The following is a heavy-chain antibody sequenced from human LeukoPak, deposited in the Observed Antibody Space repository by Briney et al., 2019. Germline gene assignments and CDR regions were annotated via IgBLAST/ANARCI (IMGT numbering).Heavy chain of an antibody. Sequence: QPGGSLRLSCAASGFTFSSYSMSWVRQAPGKGLEWVSAISGSGGSTYYADSVKGRFTISRDNSKNTLYLQMNGLRAEDTAVYYCAKDHGYSSFFDYWGQGTLVTVSS. CDR3: AKDHGYSSFFDY. J-gene: IGHJ4*02. CDR1: GFTFSSYS. V-gene: IGHV3-23*01. D-gene: IGHD5-18*01. CDR2: ISGSGGST.